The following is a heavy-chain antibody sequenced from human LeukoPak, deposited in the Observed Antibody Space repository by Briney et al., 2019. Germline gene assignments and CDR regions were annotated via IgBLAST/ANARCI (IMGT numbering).Heavy chain of an antibody. CDR2: IYETGHT. D-gene: IGHD5-18*01. CDR3: ARLSYSYGRYYFDY. CDR1: GGSISNYY. V-gene: IGHV4-59*08. Sequence: SETLSLTCTVSGGSISNYYWSWIRQPPGKGLEWIAYIYETGHTGYNPSLKTRVTISLDTSKNQFSLKLNSVTAADTAVYYCARLSYSYGRYYFDYWGQGTLVTVSS. J-gene: IGHJ4*02.